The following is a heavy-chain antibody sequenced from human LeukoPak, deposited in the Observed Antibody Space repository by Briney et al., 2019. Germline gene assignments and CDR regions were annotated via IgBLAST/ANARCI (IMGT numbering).Heavy chain of an antibody. Sequence: SEALSLTCTVSVGSIRGYYWTWIRQPAGKGLEWIGRIYSSGTAYYNPSLESRVTISLDTSSNQFSLKVTSMTAADTAVYYCARGTDMTSIAGYYSFGHWGQGILLSVSS. CDR1: VGSIRGYY. J-gene: IGHJ4*02. CDR2: IYSSGTA. CDR3: ARGTDMTSIAGYYSFGH. D-gene: IGHD3-22*01. V-gene: IGHV4-4*07.